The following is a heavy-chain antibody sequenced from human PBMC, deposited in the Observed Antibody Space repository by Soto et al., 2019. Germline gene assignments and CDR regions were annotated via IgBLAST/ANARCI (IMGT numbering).Heavy chain of an antibody. CDR3: ARGRIVDSIHDAFEI. Sequence: QGQLLQSGDEVKKPGASVRVSCRASGYDFTSYGISWVRQAPGQGLEWVSWISADNGKRDTARKFQGRVTMNLDTSTVTAHMERGDLTSADTAVYYCARGRIVDSIHDAFEIWGQGTMVAVSS. J-gene: IGHJ3*02. D-gene: IGHD2-21*01. V-gene: IGHV1-18*01. CDR2: ISADNGKR. CDR1: GYDFTSYG.